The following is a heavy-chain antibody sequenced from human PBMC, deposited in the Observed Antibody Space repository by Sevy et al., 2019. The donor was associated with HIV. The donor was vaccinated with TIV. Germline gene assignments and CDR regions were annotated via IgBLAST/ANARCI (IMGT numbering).Heavy chain of an antibody. D-gene: IGHD3-10*01. J-gene: IGHJ4*02. CDR3: ARDHGFGDYVRYYFEY. CDR1: GSMFSTYG. CDR2: IWYDGSQK. V-gene: IGHV3-33*01. Sequence: GGSLRLSCAASGSMFSTYGIHWVRQAPGKGLEWVAIIWYDGSQKSYADSVKGRFTISRDNSNNTVYLPMNSLRAEDSAVYYCARDHGFGDYVRYYFEYWGQGTLVTVSS.